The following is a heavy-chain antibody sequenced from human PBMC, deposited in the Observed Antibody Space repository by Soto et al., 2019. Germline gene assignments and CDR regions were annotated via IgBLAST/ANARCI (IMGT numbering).Heavy chain of an antibody. CDR3: GVDKPMVTDYNYGMDV. Sequence: ASVKVSCKASGYTFTSYGFTWVRQAPGHGLEWMGWISAYTGNTNYSQKLQGRVTMTTDTFTGTAYMELRSLTSDDTAVYYCGVDKPMVTDYNYGMDVWGQGTTVTVS. V-gene: IGHV1-18*04. J-gene: IGHJ6*02. CDR2: ISAYTGNT. D-gene: IGHD5-18*01. CDR1: GYTFTSYG.